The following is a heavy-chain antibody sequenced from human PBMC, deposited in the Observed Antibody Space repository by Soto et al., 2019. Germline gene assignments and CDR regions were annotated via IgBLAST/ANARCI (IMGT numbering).Heavy chain of an antibody. Sequence: GGSLRLSCAASGFTFSSFAMSWVRQAPEKGLEWVTGISGSGRSTYYADSVKGRFTISRDNSKNTLYLQMNSLRAEDTAVYYCARDLYQGDDNSPKRNGLSSPYGMDVWGQGTTVTVSS. J-gene: IGHJ6*02. CDR1: GFTFSSFA. V-gene: IGHV3-23*01. CDR2: ISGSGRST. CDR3: ARDLYQGDDNSPKRNGLSSPYGMDV. D-gene: IGHD2-8*01.